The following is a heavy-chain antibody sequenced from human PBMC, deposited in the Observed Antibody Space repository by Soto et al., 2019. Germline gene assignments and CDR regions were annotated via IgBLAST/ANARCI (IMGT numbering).Heavy chain of an antibody. CDR3: ARALGSYYDSSGYYGY. V-gene: IGHV1-46*03. D-gene: IGHD3-22*01. J-gene: IGHJ4*02. CDR2: INPSGGST. Sequence: TSVKLTCTASGDTYTNNYMHWVRQAPGQGLEWMGIINPSGGSTSYAQKFQGRVTMTRDTSTSTVYMELSSLRSEDTAVYYCARALGSYYDSSGYYGYWGQGTLVTVSS. CDR1: GDTYTNNY.